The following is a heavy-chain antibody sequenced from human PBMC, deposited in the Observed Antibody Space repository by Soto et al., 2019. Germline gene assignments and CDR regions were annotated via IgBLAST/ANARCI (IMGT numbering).Heavy chain of an antibody. CDR1: GYTFSDYY. CDR3: AREPATAKPEGVDF. J-gene: IGHJ4*02. CDR2: INPNSGGT. Sequence: ASVKISCTASGYTFSDYYIHWVRQAPGQGLEWMGWINPNSGGTKYAPKFQGGVTMTRDTSITTAYMELSRLRSGDTAVYYCAREPATAKPEGVDFWSQVTSVAGSS. V-gene: IGHV1-2*02. D-gene: IGHD1-1*01.